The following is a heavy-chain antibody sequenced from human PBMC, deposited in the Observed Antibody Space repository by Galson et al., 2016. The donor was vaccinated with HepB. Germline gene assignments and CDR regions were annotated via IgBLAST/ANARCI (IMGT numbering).Heavy chain of an antibody. D-gene: IGHD3-9*01. CDR2: ISNSGFTI. Sequence: SLRLSCAASGFTFTSYEMNWVRQAPGKGLEWISYISNSGFTIYYADSVKGRFTISRDDAKNSLYLQMNNLRAEDTAVYYCARDDDILTGDSSHYYGMDVWGQGTTVTVSS. CDR1: GFTFTSYE. CDR3: ARDDDILTGDSSHYYGMDV. V-gene: IGHV3-48*03. J-gene: IGHJ6*01.